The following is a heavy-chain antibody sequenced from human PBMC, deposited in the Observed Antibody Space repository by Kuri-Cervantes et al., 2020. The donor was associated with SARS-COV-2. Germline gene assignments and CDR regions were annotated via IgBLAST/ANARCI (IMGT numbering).Heavy chain of an antibody. CDR3: ARDPPTYYYDSSGYVSAFDI. CDR1: GYTFTSYG. D-gene: IGHD3-22*01. CDR2: ISAYNGNT. Sequence: ASVKVSCKASGYTFTSYGISWVRQAPGQGLEWMGWISAYNGNTNYAQKLQCRVTMTTDTSTSTAYMELRSLRSDDTAVYYCARDPPTYYYDSSGYVSAFDIWGQGTMVTVSS. V-gene: IGHV1-18*04. J-gene: IGHJ3*02.